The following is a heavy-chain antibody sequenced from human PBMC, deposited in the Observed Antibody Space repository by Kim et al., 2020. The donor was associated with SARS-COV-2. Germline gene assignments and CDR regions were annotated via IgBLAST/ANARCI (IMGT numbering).Heavy chain of an antibody. CDR2: ISSSSSYI. CDR3: ARDLSCTSCPMGAYYYYGMDF. Sequence: GGSLRLSCAASGFTFSSYSMNWVRQAPGKGLEWVSSISSSSSYIYYADSVKGRFTISRDNAKNSLYLQMNSLRAEDTAVYYCARDLSCTSCPMGAYYYYGMDFWGQGTTVTVSS. J-gene: IGHJ6*02. CDR1: GFTFSSYS. V-gene: IGHV3-21*01. D-gene: IGHD2-2*01.